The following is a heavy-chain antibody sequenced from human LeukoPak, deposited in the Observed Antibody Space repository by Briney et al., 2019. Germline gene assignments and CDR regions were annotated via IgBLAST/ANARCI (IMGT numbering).Heavy chain of an antibody. J-gene: IGHJ4*02. V-gene: IGHV5-51*01. CDR3: ARRAYCGGDCYLDY. CDR2: IYPGDSDT. CDR1: GYSFSSYW. Sequence: GESLKISCKGSGYSFSSYWSGWVRQMPGKGLEWMGMIYPGDSDTRYSPSFQGQVTISADKSISTASLQWSSLKASDTAMYYCARRAYCGGDCYLDYWGQGTLVTVSS. D-gene: IGHD2-21*02.